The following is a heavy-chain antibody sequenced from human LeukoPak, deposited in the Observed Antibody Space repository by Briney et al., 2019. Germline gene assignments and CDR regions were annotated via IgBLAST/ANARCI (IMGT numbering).Heavy chain of an antibody. Sequence: GASVKVSCKASGYTFTGYYMHWVRQAPGQGLEWMGRINPNSGGTDYAQKFQGRVTMTRDTPISTAYMELSRLRSDDTAVYYCAREGGMYGDYPYDYWGQGTLVTVSS. CDR2: INPNSGGT. CDR1: GYTFTGYY. CDR3: AREGGMYGDYPYDY. V-gene: IGHV1-2*06. D-gene: IGHD4-17*01. J-gene: IGHJ4*02.